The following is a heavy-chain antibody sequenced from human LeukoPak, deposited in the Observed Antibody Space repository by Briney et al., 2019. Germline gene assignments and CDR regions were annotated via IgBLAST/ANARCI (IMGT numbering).Heavy chain of an antibody. D-gene: IGHD3-9*01. CDR3: ARDQYYDIFTGSFDY. Sequence: GGSLRLFCAASGLTFSSYSMNWVRQARGKGLEWVSSISSCSSYIYYADPVKGRFTISRDNAKNSLYLQMNSLRAEDAAVYYCARDQYYDIFTGSFDYWGQGTLVTVSS. CDR2: ISSCSSYI. J-gene: IGHJ4*02. V-gene: IGHV3-21*01. CDR1: GLTFSSYS.